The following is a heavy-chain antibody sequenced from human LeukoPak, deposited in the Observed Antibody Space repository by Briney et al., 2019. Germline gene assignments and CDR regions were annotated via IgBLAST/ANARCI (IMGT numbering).Heavy chain of an antibody. J-gene: IGHJ4*02. V-gene: IGHV3-23*01. D-gene: IGHD4-17*01. CDR1: GFTFSAYG. CDR2: ISDTVRDT. CDR3: AKDNYGGIFAS. Sequence: GESLRLSCAASGFTFSAYGMSWVPQAPGKGLEWVSHISDTVRDTWYANSVKGRFIISRDNSRDTVYLQMSSLRPEDTALYFCAKDNYGGIFASWGQGTLVTVSS.